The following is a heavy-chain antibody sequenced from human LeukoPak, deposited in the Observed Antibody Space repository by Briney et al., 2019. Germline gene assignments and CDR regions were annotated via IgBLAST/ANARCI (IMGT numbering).Heavy chain of an antibody. CDR2: ISAYNGNT. V-gene: IGHV1-18*01. D-gene: IGHD3-16*02. J-gene: IGHJ4*02. Sequence: ASVKVSCKASGYTFTSYGISWVRQAPGQGLEWMGWISAYNGNTNYAQKLQGRVTMTTDTSTSTAYMELRSLRSDDTAVYYCARLIGLGEVSPYFDSWGQGRLVTVSS. CDR1: GYTFTSYG. CDR3: ARLIGLGEVSPYFDS.